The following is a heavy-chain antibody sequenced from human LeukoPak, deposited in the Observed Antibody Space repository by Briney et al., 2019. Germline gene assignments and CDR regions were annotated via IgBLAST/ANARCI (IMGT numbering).Heavy chain of an antibody. D-gene: IGHD3-3*01. CDR2: IYYSGST. Sequence: PSETLSLTCIVSGGSISSSSYYWGWIRQPPGKGLEWIGSIYYSGSTYYNPSLKSRVTISVDTSKNQFSLKLSSVTAADTAVYYCAREYYDFWSGYSSYYYYYGMDVWGQGTTVTVSS. CDR3: AREYYDFWSGYSSYYYYYGMDV. CDR1: GGSISSSSYY. J-gene: IGHJ6*02. V-gene: IGHV4-39*02.